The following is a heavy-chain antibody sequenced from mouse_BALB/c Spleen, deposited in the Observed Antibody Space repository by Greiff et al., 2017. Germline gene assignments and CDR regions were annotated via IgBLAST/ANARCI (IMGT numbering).Heavy chain of an antibody. CDR3: ASLLWLRRVLYYFDY. CDR2: IDPENGNT. Sequence: VQLKQSGAELVRPGALVKLSCKASGFNIKDYYMHWVKQRPEQGLEWIGWIDPENGNTIYDPKFQGKASITADTSSNTAYLQLSSLTSEDTAVYYCASLLWLRRVLYYFDYWGQGTTLTVSS. J-gene: IGHJ2*01. V-gene: IGHV14-1*02. D-gene: IGHD2-2*01. CDR1: GFNIKDYY.